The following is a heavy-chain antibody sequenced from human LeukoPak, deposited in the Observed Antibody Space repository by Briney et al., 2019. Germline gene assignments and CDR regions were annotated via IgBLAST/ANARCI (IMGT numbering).Heavy chain of an antibody. CDR1: GFPFSRND. V-gene: IGHV3-23*01. J-gene: IGHJ4*02. CDR2: ISGSGDRT. D-gene: IGHD3-10*01. Sequence: GGSLRLSCAASGFPFSRNDMSWVRQAPGKGLEWVSSISGSGDRTYYAESVKGRFTISRDTSKNTLYLEMNSLRVEDAAVYYCAKYRGFGDSYDSWGQGTLVTVSS. CDR3: AKYRGFGDSYDS.